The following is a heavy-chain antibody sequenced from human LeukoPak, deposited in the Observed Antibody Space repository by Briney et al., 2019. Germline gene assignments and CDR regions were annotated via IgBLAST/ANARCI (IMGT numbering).Heavy chain of an antibody. Sequence: SVKVSCKASGYTFTSYYMHWVRQAPGQGLEWMGRIIPILGIANYAQKFQGRVTITADKSTSTAYMELSSLRSEDTAVYYCARGGSGYGSGGDYGMDVWGQGTTVTVSS. V-gene: IGHV1-69*04. D-gene: IGHD3-10*01. CDR3: ARGGSGYGSGGDYGMDV. J-gene: IGHJ6*02. CDR1: GYTFTSYY. CDR2: IIPILGIA.